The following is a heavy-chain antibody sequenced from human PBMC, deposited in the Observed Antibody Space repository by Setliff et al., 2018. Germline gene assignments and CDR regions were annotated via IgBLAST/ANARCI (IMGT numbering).Heavy chain of an antibody. D-gene: IGHD1-26*01. CDR2: ICHSGST. CDR1: GYSISSGYC. V-gene: IGHV4-38-2*01. J-gene: IGHJ5*02. CDR3: ARQAHDLKGGTTLFYWFDP. Sequence: SETLSLTCDVSGYSISSGYCWGWIRQPPGKGLEWIGSICHSGSTHYNPSLKSRVTISVDTSKNEFSLKVSSVTAADTAVYYCARQAHDLKGGTTLFYWFDPWGQGTLVTAPQ.